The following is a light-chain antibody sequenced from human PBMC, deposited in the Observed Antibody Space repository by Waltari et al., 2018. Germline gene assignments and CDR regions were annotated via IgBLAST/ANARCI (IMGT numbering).Light chain of an antibody. J-gene: IGKJ4*01. CDR1: QSVGST. V-gene: IGKV6D-21*02. CDR3: HQSRSFPVT. Sequence: EIVLTQSPDFLSVTPKQKVTITCRASQSVGSTLHWYQQKAHQSPKLLIKYASPSMPGVPSRFSGSGSGTDFTLTISSLEVEDAAAYYCHQSRSFPVTLGGGTEVEI. CDR2: YAS.